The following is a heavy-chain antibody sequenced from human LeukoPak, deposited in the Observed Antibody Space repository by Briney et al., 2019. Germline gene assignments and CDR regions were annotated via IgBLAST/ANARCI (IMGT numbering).Heavy chain of an antibody. Sequence: PGGSLRLSCAASGFTFSSYGMSWVRQAPGKGLEWVSAISDSGITTNYADSVKGRFTISRDSSKNTLYLQMNGLRAEDTAVYYCAKSVRTTSKLSFDYWGQGTLVTVSS. J-gene: IGHJ4*02. D-gene: IGHD1-7*01. CDR2: ISDSGITT. V-gene: IGHV3-23*01. CDR3: AKSVRTTSKLSFDY. CDR1: GFTFSSYG.